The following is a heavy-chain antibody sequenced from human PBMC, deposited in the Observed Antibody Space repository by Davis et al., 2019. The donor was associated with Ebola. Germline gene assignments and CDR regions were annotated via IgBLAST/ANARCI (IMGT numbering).Heavy chain of an antibody. CDR2: ISSGGGAP. D-gene: IGHD1-26*01. CDR3: AKQRGVGAIDYDY. Sequence: GESLKISCAASGFTFSSYWMHWVRQAPGKGLGWVSDISSGGGAPYYADSVKGRFTTFRDNPKNTLYLQMNSLRADDTAVYYCAKQRGVGAIDYDYWGRGTVVTVSS. V-gene: IGHV3-23*01. CDR1: GFTFSSYW. J-gene: IGHJ4*02.